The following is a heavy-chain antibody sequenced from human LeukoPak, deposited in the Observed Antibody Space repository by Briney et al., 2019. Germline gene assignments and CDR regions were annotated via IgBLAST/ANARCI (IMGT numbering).Heavy chain of an antibody. CDR3: ASYRIGPYGGYAAFDY. CDR2: IYTSGST. J-gene: IGHJ4*02. D-gene: IGHD5-12*01. V-gene: IGHV4-4*07. Sequence: SETLSLTCTVSGGSISSYYWSWIRQPAGKGLEWIGRIYTSGSTNYNPSLKSRVTMSVDTPKNQFSLKLSSVTAADTAVYYCASYRIGPYGGYAAFDYWGQGTLVTVSS. CDR1: GGSISSYY.